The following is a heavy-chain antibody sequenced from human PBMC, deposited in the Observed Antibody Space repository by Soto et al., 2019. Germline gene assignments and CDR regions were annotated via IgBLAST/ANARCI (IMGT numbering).Heavy chain of an antibody. CDR1: GGTFSSYA. V-gene: IGHV1-69*13. Sequence: SVKVSCKASGGTFSSYAISWVRQAPGQGLEWMGGIIPIFGTANYAQRFQGSVTITADESTSTAYMELSSLRSEDTAVYYCASRVDSSGHHDAFDIWGQGTMVTVSS. D-gene: IGHD3-22*01. CDR2: IIPIFGTA. J-gene: IGHJ3*02. CDR3: ASRVDSSGHHDAFDI.